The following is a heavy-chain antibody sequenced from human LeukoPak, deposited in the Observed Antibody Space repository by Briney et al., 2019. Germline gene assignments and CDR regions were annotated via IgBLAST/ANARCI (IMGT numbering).Heavy chain of an antibody. Sequence: SETLSLTCAVSGYSITSDYYWGWIRQPPGKGLEWIGNIYHSGSTYYNPSLKSRVTISVDTSKNQFSLKLSSVTAADTAVYYCARDSGSHYYGSGSYLNWFDPWGQGTLVTVSS. CDR3: ARDSGSHYYGSGSYLNWFDP. D-gene: IGHD3-10*01. CDR2: IYHSGST. CDR1: GYSITSDYY. J-gene: IGHJ5*02. V-gene: IGHV4-38-2*02.